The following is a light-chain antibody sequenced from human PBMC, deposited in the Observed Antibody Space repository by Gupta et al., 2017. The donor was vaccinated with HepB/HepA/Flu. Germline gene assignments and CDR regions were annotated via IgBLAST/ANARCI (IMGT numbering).Light chain of an antibody. CDR2: TNK. CDR3: ATWDDSLTGWV. CDR1: SSNIGNHD. J-gene: IGLJ3*02. Sequence: QSVLPPPPSVSGTPGQRVTISCSGSSSNIGNHDVSWYQQLPGTAPQLLIYTNKERPSGVPDRVSASRSGTSASLAISELRSQDEADYFCATWDDSLTGWVFGGGTRLTVL. V-gene: IGLV1-47*01.